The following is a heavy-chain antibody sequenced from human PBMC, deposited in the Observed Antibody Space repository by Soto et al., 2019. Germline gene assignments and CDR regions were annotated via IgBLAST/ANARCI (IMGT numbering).Heavy chain of an antibody. J-gene: IGHJ5*01. Sequence: ASVKVSCKASGYTFTSYGISWVRQAPGQGLEWMGWINAYNGNTNYAQKLQGRVTMTTDTSTSTAYMELRSLRAEDTAVYYCATHSGTYFDHNNWFDSWGQGTLVTVSS. CDR3: ATHSGTYFDHNNWFDS. CDR2: INAYNGNT. V-gene: IGHV1-18*01. D-gene: IGHD1-26*01. CDR1: GYTFTSYG.